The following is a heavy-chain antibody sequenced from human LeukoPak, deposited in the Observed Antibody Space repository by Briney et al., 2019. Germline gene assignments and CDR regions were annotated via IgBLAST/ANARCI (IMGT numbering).Heavy chain of an antibody. J-gene: IGHJ4*02. D-gene: IGHD1-7*01. V-gene: IGHV3-7*01. CDR1: GFTFSSYG. CDR2: IKQDGSEK. CDR3: ARDNWNYVNDY. Sequence: GGSLRLSCAASGFTFSSYGMSWFRQAPGKGREWVANIKQDGSEKYYVDSVKGRFTISRDNAKNSLYLQMNSLRAEDTAVYYCARDNWNYVNDYWGQGTLVTVSS.